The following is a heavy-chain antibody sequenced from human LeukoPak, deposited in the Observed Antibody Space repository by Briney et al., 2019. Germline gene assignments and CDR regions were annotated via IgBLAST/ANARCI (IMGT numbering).Heavy chain of an antibody. Sequence: PGRSLRLSCSASGFTFSSYGMHWVRQAPGKGLEWVAVISYDGSNKYYADSVKGRFTISRDNSKNTLYLQMNSLRAEDTAVYYCAKDSIAAAGREFDYWGQGTLVTVSS. CDR3: AKDSIAAAGREFDY. V-gene: IGHV3-30*18. CDR1: GFTFSSYG. J-gene: IGHJ4*02. D-gene: IGHD6-13*01. CDR2: ISYDGSNK.